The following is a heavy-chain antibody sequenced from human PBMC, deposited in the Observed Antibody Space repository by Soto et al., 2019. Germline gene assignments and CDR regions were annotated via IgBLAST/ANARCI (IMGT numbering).Heavy chain of an antibody. CDR1: GFTFRNYD. V-gene: IGHV3-13*05. CDR3: ARTDRDFYGLDV. J-gene: IGHJ6*02. Sequence: EVQLVESGGGLVQPGGSLRLSCEASGFTFRNYDMNWVRQGTGKGLEWVSGISAAGDPDYADSVEGRFTISRENAQNSFFLQMNSLRVGDTAVYYSARTDRDFYGLDVWGQGTTVIVSS. CDR2: ISAAGDP.